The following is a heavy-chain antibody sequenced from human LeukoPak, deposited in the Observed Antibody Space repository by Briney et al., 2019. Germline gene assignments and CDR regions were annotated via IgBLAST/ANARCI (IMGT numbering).Heavy chain of an antibody. Sequence: ASVNVSCKASGYTFTGYYIHWVRQAPGQGLEWMGWINPNSGGTNYAQKLQGRVTMTRDTSIRTAYMELSRLRSDDTAMYYCARYYIEGRCFDYWGQGTLVTVSS. CDR1: GYTFTGYY. CDR3: ARYYIEGRCFDY. D-gene: IGHD3-10*01. J-gene: IGHJ4*02. V-gene: IGHV1-2*02. CDR2: INPNSGGT.